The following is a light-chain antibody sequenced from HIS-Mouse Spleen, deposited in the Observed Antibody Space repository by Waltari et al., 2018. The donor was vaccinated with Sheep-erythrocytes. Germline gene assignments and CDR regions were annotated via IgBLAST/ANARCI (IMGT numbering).Light chain of an antibody. Sequence: TQISHSPSSVPASLDNRLTTPCRASQGLNSWLAWYQQKPGKAPTLPIYAASSLQSGVPSRISGSGSGTDFTLTNSSLQPEDYATYYCQQANSVPRTFSAGTKVAIK. CDR3: QQANSVPRT. CDR2: AAS. CDR1: QGLNSW. V-gene: IGKV1-12*01. J-gene: IGKJ4*01.